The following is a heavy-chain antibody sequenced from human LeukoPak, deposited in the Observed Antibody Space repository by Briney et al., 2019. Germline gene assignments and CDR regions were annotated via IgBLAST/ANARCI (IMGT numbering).Heavy chain of an antibody. CDR2: ISYDGSNK. V-gene: IGHV3-30*04. Sequence: PGRSLRLSCAASGFTFSSYGMHWVRQAPGKGLEWVAVISYDGSNKYYADSVKGRFTISRDNSKNTLYLQMNSLRAEDTAVYYCARTALYGDYAPHFDYWGQGTLVTVSS. CDR1: GFTFSSYG. CDR3: ARTALYGDYAPHFDY. D-gene: IGHD4-17*01. J-gene: IGHJ4*02.